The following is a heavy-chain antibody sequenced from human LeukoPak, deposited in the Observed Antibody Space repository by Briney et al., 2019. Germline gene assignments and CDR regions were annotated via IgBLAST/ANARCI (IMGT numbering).Heavy chain of an antibody. V-gene: IGHV1-2*04. D-gene: IGHD2/OR15-2a*01. CDR1: GHTFTRYY. CDR3: ARAFGPSDEDYYFDY. CDR2: INPNSGGK. Sequence: ASVKVSCKASGHTFTRYYMHWVRQAPGQGVEGGGWINPNSGGKNYEKKFQGWVTTTRFTSISTAYMKLSRLRSDDTAVYYCARAFGPSDEDYYFDYWGQGTLVTVSS. J-gene: IGHJ4*02.